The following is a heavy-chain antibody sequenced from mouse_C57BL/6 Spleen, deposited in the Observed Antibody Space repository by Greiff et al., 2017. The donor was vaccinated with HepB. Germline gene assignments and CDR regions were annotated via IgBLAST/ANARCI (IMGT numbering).Heavy chain of an antibody. CDR2: IYPRSGNT. V-gene: IGHV1-81*01. CDR3: ARNEMRDGYFDY. D-gene: IGHD2-3*01. CDR1: GYTFTSYG. J-gene: IGHJ2*01. Sequence: VQRVESGAELARPGASVKLSCKASGYTFTSYGISWVKQRTGQGLEWIGEIYPRSGNTYYNEKFKGKATLTADKSSSTAYMELRSLTSEDSAVYFCARNEMRDGYFDYWGQGTTLTVSS.